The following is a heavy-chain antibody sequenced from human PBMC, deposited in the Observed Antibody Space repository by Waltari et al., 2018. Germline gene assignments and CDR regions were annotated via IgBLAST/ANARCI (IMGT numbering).Heavy chain of an antibody. CDR3: ARDRGCSGGSCLYWYFDL. J-gene: IGHJ2*01. V-gene: IGHV3-23*01. Sequence: SWVRQAPGKGLEWVSAISGSGGSTYYADSVKGRFTISRDNSKNTLYLQMNSLRAEDTAVYYCARDRGCSGGSCLYWYFDLWGRGTLVTVSS. CDR2: ISGSGGST. D-gene: IGHD2-15*01.